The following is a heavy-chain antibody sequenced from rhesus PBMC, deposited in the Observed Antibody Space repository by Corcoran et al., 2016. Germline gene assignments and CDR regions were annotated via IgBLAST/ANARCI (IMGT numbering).Heavy chain of an antibody. CDR3: ATGGNRFDV. J-gene: IGHJ5-1*01. CDR1: GYTFTDSY. Sequence: EVQLVQSGAEVMKPGASVKISCTASGYTFTDSYLPLVRQAPGKGIEWRGRVDTEDGEEIHAQKFQDRVTITADTSTDTAYMELSSLRSEDTAVYYCATGGNRFDVWGAGVLVTVSS. V-gene: IGHV1-111*02. CDR2: VDTEDGEE.